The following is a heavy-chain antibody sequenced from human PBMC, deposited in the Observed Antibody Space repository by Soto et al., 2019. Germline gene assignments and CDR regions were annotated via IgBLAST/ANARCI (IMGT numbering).Heavy chain of an antibody. Sequence: SETLSLTCTVSGGSISSGDYYWSWIRQPPGKGLEWIGYIYYSGSTYFNPSLKSRVTISVDTSKNHFSLKLSSVTAADTAVYYCARIGGSVVPAAAFDYWGQGTLVTVSS. CDR1: GGSISSGDYY. J-gene: IGHJ4*02. CDR2: IYYSGST. V-gene: IGHV4-30-4*01. D-gene: IGHD2-2*01. CDR3: ARIGGSVVPAAAFDY.